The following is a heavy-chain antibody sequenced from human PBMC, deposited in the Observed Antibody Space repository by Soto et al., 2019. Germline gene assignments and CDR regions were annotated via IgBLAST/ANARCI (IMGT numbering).Heavy chain of an antibody. D-gene: IGHD2-15*01. Sequence: GGSLRLSCAASGFTVSSNYMSWVRQAPGKGLEWVSIIYSGGGTYYADSVKGRFTISRDNSKNTLYLQMNSLRAEDTAVYYCARCSGGSCYSSAFDYWGQGTLVTVSS. CDR2: IYSGGGT. CDR1: GFTVSSNY. J-gene: IGHJ4*02. V-gene: IGHV3-53*01. CDR3: ARCSGGSCYSSAFDY.